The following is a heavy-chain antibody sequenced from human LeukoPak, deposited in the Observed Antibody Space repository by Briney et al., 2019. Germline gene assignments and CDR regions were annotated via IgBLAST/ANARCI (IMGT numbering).Heavy chain of an antibody. CDR1: GFASSSYE. J-gene: IGHJ4*02. CDR3: ARVGAGYSSGWPYYFDY. V-gene: IGHV3-48*03. CDR2: ISSSGSPI. Sequence: PGGSLRLSCVASGFASSSYEMNWVRQDPGKGLEWVAYISSSGSPIYYTDSVKGRVTISRDNAKNSLYLQMNSLRADDTAVYYCARVGAGYSSGWPYYFDYWGQGTLVTVSS. D-gene: IGHD6-19*01.